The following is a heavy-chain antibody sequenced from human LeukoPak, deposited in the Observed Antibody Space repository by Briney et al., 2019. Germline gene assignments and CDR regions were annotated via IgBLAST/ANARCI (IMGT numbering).Heavy chain of an antibody. J-gene: IGHJ4*02. Sequence: SVKVSCKASGDTFSSYDISWVRQAPGQGLEWMEGIIPIFGTANYAQKFQGRVTITADKSTSTAYMELSSLRSEDTAVYYCARNYGDYGYFDYWGQGTLVTVSS. CDR1: GDTFSSYD. V-gene: IGHV1-69*06. D-gene: IGHD4-17*01. CDR3: ARNYGDYGYFDY. CDR2: IIPIFGTA.